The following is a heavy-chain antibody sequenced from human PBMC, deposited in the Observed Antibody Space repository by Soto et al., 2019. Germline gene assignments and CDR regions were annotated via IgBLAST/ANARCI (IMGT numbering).Heavy chain of an antibody. CDR3: ARGLECRGYCLDKPTWFGP. J-gene: IGHJ5*02. CDR1: GGTFSTYT. Sequence: QVQLVQSRAEVKKSGSSVKVSCKASGGTFSTYTFSWVRQAPGQGLEWMGRIIPIFGTPYYAQKFQGRVTITADKSTSTVYMELSSLGSDDTAVYFCARGLECRGYCLDKPTWFGPWGQGTLVTVSS. CDR2: IIPIFGTP. D-gene: IGHD2-15*01. V-gene: IGHV1-69*06.